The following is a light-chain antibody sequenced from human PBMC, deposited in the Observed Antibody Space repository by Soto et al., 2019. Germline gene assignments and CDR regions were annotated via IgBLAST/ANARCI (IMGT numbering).Light chain of an antibody. CDR2: GAS. V-gene: IGKV1-27*01. CDR3: QQYYGAPWA. J-gene: IGKJ1*01. Sequence: DIQMTQSPSSLSASVGDRFTITSRASQGINNYLAWYQQKPGRVPQLLIYGASTFHSGVPSRFSGSGSGIDFTLTISSLQPEDAATYFCQQYYGAPWAFGQGTKVDIK. CDR1: QGINNY.